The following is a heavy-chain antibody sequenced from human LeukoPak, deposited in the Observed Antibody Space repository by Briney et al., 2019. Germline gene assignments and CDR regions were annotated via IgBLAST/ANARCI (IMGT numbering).Heavy chain of an antibody. Sequence: KASETLSLTCTVSGGSISSSSYYWGWIRQPPGKGLEWIGSIYHSGSTYYNPSLKSRVTISVDTSKNQFSLKLSSVTAADTAVYYCASSGGYDSSGYYLFPFDYWGQGTLVTVSS. CDR3: ASSGGYDSSGYYLFPFDY. J-gene: IGHJ4*02. V-gene: IGHV4-39*01. D-gene: IGHD3-22*01. CDR1: GGSISSSSYY. CDR2: IYHSGST.